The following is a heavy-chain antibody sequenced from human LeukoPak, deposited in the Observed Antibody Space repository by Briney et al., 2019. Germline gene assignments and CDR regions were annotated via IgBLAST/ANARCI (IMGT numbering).Heavy chain of an antibody. V-gene: IGHV3-66*02. CDR1: GFTVSSNY. D-gene: IGHD4-23*01. CDR3: ARSGGSLHRPWGN. J-gene: IGHJ4*02. Sequence: GGSLRLSCAASGFTVSSNYMGWVRQAPGKGLEWVSVISDGTTFSDGGTTYYTDSVKGRFTISRDNSRNTLYLQMHSLRADDTAFYYCARSGGSLHRPWGNWGQGTLVTV. CDR2: ISDGTTFSDGGTT.